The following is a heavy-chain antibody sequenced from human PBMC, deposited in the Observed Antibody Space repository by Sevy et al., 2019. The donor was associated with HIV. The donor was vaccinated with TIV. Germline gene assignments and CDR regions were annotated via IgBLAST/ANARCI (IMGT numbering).Heavy chain of an antibody. CDR3: ARHCTGSSCSHAFDI. CDR1: GGSFSGYY. V-gene: IGHV4-34*01. Sequence: SETLSLTCAVYGGSFSGYYWIWIRQPPGKGLEWIGEINHSGGTNYNPSLKSRVTISVDTSKNQISLKVNSVTAADTAVFYCARHCTGSSCSHAFDIWGQGTRVTVSS. J-gene: IGHJ3*02. CDR2: INHSGGT. D-gene: IGHD2-15*01.